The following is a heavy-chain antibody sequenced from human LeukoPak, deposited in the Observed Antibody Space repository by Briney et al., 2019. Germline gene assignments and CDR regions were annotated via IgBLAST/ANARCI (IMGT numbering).Heavy chain of an antibody. Sequence: ASVKVSCKASGGTFSSYAINWVRQAPGQGLEWMGRIIPILDVTNYAQKFQGRVTITADQSTSTAYMELSSLRSEDTAVYYCARGGGVDILTGFQYWGQGTLVTVSS. J-gene: IGHJ4*02. D-gene: IGHD3-9*01. CDR2: IIPILDVT. CDR3: ARGGGVDILTGFQY. V-gene: IGHV1-69*04. CDR1: GGTFSSYA.